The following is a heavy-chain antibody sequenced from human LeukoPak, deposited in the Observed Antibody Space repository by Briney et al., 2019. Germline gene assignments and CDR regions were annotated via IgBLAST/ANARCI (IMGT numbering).Heavy chain of an antibody. CDR1: GGSFSGYY. CDR2: INHSGST. J-gene: IGHJ6*03. V-gene: IGHV4-34*01. D-gene: IGHD6-13*01. CDR3: ARDIAAAGGHYYYYYMDV. Sequence: PSETLSLTCAVYGGSFSGYYWGWIRQPPGKGLEWIGEINHSGSTNYNPSLKSRVTMSVDTSKNQFSLKLSSVTAADTAVYYCARDIAAAGGHYYYYYMDVWGKGTTVTVSS.